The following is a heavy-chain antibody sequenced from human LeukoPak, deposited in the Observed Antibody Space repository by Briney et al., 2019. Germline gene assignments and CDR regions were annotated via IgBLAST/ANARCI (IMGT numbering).Heavy chain of an antibody. CDR2: IYYSGST. CDR1: GGSISSSSYY. D-gene: IGHD3-22*01. J-gene: IGHJ4*02. V-gene: IGHV4-31*03. Sequence: SETLSLTCTVSGGSISSSSYYWGWIRQHPGKGLEWIGYIYYSGSTYYNPSLKSRVTISVDTSKNQFSLKLSSVTAADTAVYYCARDRSSGYLLDYWGQGTLVTVSS. CDR3: ARDRSSGYLLDY.